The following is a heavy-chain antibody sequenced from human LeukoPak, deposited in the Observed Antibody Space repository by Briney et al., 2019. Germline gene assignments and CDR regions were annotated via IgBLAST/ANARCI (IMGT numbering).Heavy chain of an antibody. D-gene: IGHD1-26*01. CDR1: GGSITSYS. Sequence: SETLSLTCTVSGGSITSYSWHWIRQPPGKGLEWIGYISYSGGTNYHPSVNSRVTMSVDTSKNHCSLRLTSVTAADTAVYYCARVSRWAEAIDYWGQGALVTVSS. V-gene: IGHV4-59*01. J-gene: IGHJ4*02. CDR2: ISYSGGT. CDR3: ARVSRWAEAIDY.